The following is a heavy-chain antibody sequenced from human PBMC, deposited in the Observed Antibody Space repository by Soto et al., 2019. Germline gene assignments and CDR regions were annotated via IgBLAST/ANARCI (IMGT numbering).Heavy chain of an antibody. Sequence: ESLKISCAASGFNFNSYTINWVRQAPGKRLEWLSSISSSGYIFSTDSVMSRFTISRDNAKNSVYLQINSLRAEDTAVYFCARDCSGGSCYPGMDVWGQGTTVTVSS. D-gene: IGHD2-15*01. CDR1: GFNFNSYT. J-gene: IGHJ6*02. CDR2: ISSSGYI. CDR3: ARDCSGGSCYPGMDV. V-gene: IGHV3-21*01.